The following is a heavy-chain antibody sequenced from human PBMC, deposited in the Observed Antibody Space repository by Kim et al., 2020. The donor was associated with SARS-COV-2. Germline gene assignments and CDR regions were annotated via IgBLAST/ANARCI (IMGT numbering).Heavy chain of an antibody. CDR3: ARRLLRYFDWLPHHYFDY. Sequence: SETLSLTCAVYGGSFSGYYWSWIRQPPGKGLEWIGEINHSGSTNYNPSLKSRVTISVNTSKNQFSLKLSSVTAADTAVYYCARRLLRYFDWLPHHYFDYWGQGTLVTVSS. CDR1: GGSFSGYY. V-gene: IGHV4-34*01. CDR2: INHSGST. J-gene: IGHJ4*02. D-gene: IGHD3-9*01.